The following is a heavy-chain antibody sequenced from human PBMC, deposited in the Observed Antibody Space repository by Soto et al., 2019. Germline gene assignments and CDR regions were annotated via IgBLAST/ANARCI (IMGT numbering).Heavy chain of an antibody. V-gene: IGHV1-69*13. CDR2: IIPIFGTA. J-gene: IGHJ6*02. CDR3: AQGEQSYYYYGMDV. D-gene: IGHD3-16*01. Sequence: SVKVSCKASGGTFSSYAIIWVRQAPGQGLEWMGGIIPIFGTANYAQKFQGRVTITADESTSTAYMELSSLRSEDTAVYYCAQGEQSYYYYGMDVWGQGTTVTVSS. CDR1: GGTFSSYA.